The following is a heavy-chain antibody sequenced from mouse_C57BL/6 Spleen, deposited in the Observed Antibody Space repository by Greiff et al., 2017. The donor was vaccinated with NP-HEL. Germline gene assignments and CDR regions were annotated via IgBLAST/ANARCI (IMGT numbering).Heavy chain of an antibody. J-gene: IGHJ3*01. Sequence: EVQLVESGGGLVQPGGSMKLSCAASGFTFSDAWMDWVRQSPEKGLEWVAEIRNKANNHATYYAESVKGRFTISRDDSKSSVYLQMNCLKAEDTGIYYCARVYYGNLWLAYWGQGTLVTVSA. CDR1: GFTFSDAW. D-gene: IGHD2-1*01. V-gene: IGHV6-6*01. CDR2: IRNKANNHAT. CDR3: ARVYYGNLWLAY.